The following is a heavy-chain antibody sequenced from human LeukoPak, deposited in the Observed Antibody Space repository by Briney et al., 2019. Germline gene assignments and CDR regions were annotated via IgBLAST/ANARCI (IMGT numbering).Heavy chain of an antibody. CDR2: SDPEDGER. J-gene: IGHJ4*02. V-gene: IGHV1-24*01. D-gene: IGHD1-1*01. Sequence: ASVKVSCKVSGKTLSDLSIHWLRQPPGKGLEWLGGSDPEDGERIYAQMFQGRVTMTEDTSIDTAYMELSSLRSGDTAVYYCVTRLTTKAVDYFDYWGQGTLVTVSP. CDR3: VTRLTTKAVDYFDY. CDR1: GKTLSDLS.